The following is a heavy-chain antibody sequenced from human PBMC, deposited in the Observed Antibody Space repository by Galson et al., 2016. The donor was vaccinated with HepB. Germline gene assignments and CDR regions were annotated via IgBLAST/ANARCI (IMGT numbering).Heavy chain of an antibody. D-gene: IGHD3-16*01. CDR1: GFTFSNHW. CDR2: INQGGSEK. V-gene: IGHV3-7*01. Sequence: SLRLSCAASGFTFSNHWMTWVRQAPGKGLEWVANINQGGSEKYYVDSVKGRFTISRDNAKNSLYLQMKSLSAEDTAVYYCARYYGPFDYWGQGTLVTVSS. CDR3: ARYYGPFDY. J-gene: IGHJ4*02.